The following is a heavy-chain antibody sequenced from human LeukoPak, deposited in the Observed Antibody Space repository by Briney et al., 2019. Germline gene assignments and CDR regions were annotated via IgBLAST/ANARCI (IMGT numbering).Heavy chain of an antibody. D-gene: IGHD1-26*01. CDR2: ISRTSRHV. Sequence: PGGSLRLSCAASGFTFSSYSMNWVRQAPGKGLEWVASISRTSRHVYYAGSVKGRFTISRDNAKNSLYLQMNSLRAEDMAVYFCVRDLMSMGATTAYLHHWGQGTLVTVSS. CDR1: GFTFSSYS. J-gene: IGHJ1*01. V-gene: IGHV3-21*01. CDR3: VRDLMSMGATTAYLHH.